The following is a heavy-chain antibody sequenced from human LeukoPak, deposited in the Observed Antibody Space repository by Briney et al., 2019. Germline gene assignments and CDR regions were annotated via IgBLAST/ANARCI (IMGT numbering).Heavy chain of an antibody. D-gene: IGHD4-17*01. V-gene: IGHV3-49*04. CDR1: GFNFGDYA. J-gene: IGHJ3*01. CDR3: TRDLHGDDAFDV. CDR2: IRTKPYGGTP. Sequence: HPGGSLRLSCRTSGFNFGDYAMSWVRQAPGQGLEWVGFIRTKPYGGTPDYAASVKGRFTISVDDSKSIAYLRMNSLETEDTAVYYCTRDLHGDDAFDVWGQGTMVTVSS.